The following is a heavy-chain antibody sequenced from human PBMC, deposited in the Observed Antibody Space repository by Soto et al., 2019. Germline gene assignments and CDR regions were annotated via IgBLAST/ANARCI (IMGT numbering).Heavy chain of an antibody. CDR2: LYYGRSA. CDR3: ALRCRAGVPAY. D-gene: IGHD3-3*01. J-gene: IGHJ4*02. Sequence: QVQLQESGPGLVKPSETLSLTCAVSGDSISSYYCMWIRQPPGKGLESIGYLYYGRSANYNPSLKSRVTLSVDTFTNQCSLTLSSMPAAATAVDYCALRCRAGVPAYWGQGTLVTVSS. CDR1: GDSISSYY. V-gene: IGHV4-59*01.